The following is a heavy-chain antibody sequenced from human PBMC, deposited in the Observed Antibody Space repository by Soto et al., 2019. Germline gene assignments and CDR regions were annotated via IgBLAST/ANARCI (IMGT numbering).Heavy chain of an antibody. CDR3: TRDRHNNFFGP. CDR2: IYYNGTT. V-gene: IGHV4-31*03. D-gene: IGHD6-6*01. CDR1: GGSIRSPNFS. J-gene: IGHJ5*02. Sequence: PSETLSLTCTVIGGSIRSPNFSWSWIRQHPGKGPEWIGNIYYNGTTTYSPSLESRLTISLDPSKNQFSLTLKSVTAADTAVYYCTRDRHNNFFGPWGQGTLVTVSS.